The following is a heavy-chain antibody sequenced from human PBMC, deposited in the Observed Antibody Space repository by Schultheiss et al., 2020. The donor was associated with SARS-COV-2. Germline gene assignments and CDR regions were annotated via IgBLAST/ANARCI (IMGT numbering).Heavy chain of an antibody. D-gene: IGHD6-13*01. J-gene: IGHJ4*02. V-gene: IGHV3-33*01. CDR3: ARDYGMGWVAAAGSPDY. CDR2: IWYDGSNK. CDR1: GFTFSSYG. Sequence: GESLKISCAASGFTFSSYGMHWVRQAPGKGLEWVAVIWYDGSNKYYADSVKGRFTISRDNSKNTLYLQMNSLRAEDTAVYYCARDYGMGWVAAAGSPDYWGQGTLVTVSS.